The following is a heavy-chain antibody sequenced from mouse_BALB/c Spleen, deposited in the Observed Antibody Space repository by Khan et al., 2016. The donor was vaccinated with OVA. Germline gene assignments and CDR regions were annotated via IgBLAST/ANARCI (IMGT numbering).Heavy chain of an antibody. CDR1: GYSITSDFA. D-gene: IGHD2-13*01. CDR3: ARSLYYSDSYAMDY. J-gene: IGHJ4*01. CDR2: ISSTGST. V-gene: IGHV3-2*02. Sequence: EVQLQESGPGLVKPSQSLSLTCTVTGYSITSDFAWNWIRQFPENKLEWMGYISSTGSTSYSPSLKSRISITRDTSKNQFFLRLTSVTTEDTATYYCARSLYYSDSYAMDYWGQGTSVTVSS.